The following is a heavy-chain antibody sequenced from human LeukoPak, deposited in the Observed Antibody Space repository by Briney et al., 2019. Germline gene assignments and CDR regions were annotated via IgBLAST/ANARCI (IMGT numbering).Heavy chain of an antibody. CDR1: GGTFSIYA. CDR3: ARDLYYYDSSGYPY. Sequence: SVTVSCTASGGTFSIYAISWVRQAPGQGLEWMGRIIPILGIANYAQKFQGRVTITADKSTSTAYMELSSLRSEDTAVYYCARDLYYYDSSGYPYWGQGTLVTVSS. D-gene: IGHD3-22*01. J-gene: IGHJ4*02. CDR2: IIPILGIA. V-gene: IGHV1-69*04.